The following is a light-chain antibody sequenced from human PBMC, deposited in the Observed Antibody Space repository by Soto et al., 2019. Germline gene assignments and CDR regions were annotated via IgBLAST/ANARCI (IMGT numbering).Light chain of an antibody. CDR2: GAS. V-gene: IGKV3-20*01. CDR1: QSVSSSY. Sequence: EIVLTQSPGTLSLSPGERATLSCRASQSVSSSYLAWYQQKPGQAPRLLIYGASSRAAGIPDRLSGSGSGTDCTLTISRLEPEDFAVYYCQQYGSSPHTFGQGTKLEIK. CDR3: QQYGSSPHT. J-gene: IGKJ2*01.